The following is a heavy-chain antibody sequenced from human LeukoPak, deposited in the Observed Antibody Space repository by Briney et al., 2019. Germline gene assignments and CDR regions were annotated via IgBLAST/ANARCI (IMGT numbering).Heavy chain of an antibody. CDR1: GFTFSSYS. J-gene: IGHJ6*03. Sequence: GWSLRLSCAASGFTFSSYSMNWVRQAPGKGLEWVSSISSSSSYIYYADSVKGRFTISRDNAKNSLYLQMNSLRAEDTAVYYCARADYWYYYDSSGYYSDYYYYYMDVWGKGTTVTVSS. CDR3: ARADYWYYYDSSGYYSDYYYYYMDV. V-gene: IGHV3-21*01. D-gene: IGHD3-22*01. CDR2: ISSSSSYI.